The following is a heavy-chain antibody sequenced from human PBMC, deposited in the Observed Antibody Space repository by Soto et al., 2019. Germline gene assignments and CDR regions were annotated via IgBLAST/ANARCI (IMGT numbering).Heavy chain of an antibody. CDR3: ARTTLELGVRFDY. CDR2: ISGRGGTI. V-gene: IGHV3-11*01. D-gene: IGHD1-26*01. CDR1: GVPFSDFY. Sequence: NPGGALRLSCAASGVPFSDFYMTWIRRAPGRGLQCLSYISGRGGTIYYADSVKGRFTISRDNAKNSLDLQMDGLRGDDTGVYYCARTTLELGVRFDYWGQGALVTVSS. J-gene: IGHJ4*02.